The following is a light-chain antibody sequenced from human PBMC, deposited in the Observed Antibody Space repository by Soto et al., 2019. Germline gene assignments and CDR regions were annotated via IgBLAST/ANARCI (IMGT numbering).Light chain of an antibody. J-gene: IGLJ1*01. CDR3: CSYAGNPYV. CDR1: NSDAGGYDY. Sequence: QSALTQPRSVSGSPGQSVTISCTGGNSDAGGYDYVSWYQQHPGKAPKLMIFDVNKRPSGVPDRFSGSKSGNTASLTISRLQAEDEADYYCCSYAGNPYVFGTGTKVTAL. V-gene: IGLV2-11*01. CDR2: DVN.